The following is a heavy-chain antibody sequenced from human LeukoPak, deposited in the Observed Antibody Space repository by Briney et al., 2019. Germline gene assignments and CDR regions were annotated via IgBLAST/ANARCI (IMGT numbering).Heavy chain of an antibody. CDR2: IRYDGRNK. D-gene: IGHD6-6*01. J-gene: IGHJ4*02. Sequence: PGGSLRLSCAASGFTFSSYGMHWVRQAPGKGLEWVAFIRYDGRNKYYADSVKGRLTISRDNSKNTLYLQMNSLRGEDTAVYYCAKLYSSSSESDYWGQGTLVTVSS. CDR1: GFTFSSYG. CDR3: AKLYSSSSESDY. V-gene: IGHV3-30*02.